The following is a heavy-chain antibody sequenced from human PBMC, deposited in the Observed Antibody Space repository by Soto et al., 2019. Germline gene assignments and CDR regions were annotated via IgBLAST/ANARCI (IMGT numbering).Heavy chain of an antibody. D-gene: IGHD2-2*01. CDR1: GGSISNSLNY. J-gene: IGHJ5*02. Sequence: QLQLQESRPGLVKPSETLSLTCSVSGGSISNSLNYWGWIRQPPGKGLEWIGTIYYTGNIYYNPSLKSRVTISIDTSRNQFSLRLSSVTAADTAVYYCARQGRCSISSCYDVGSPYNYFNPWGQGTLVTVST. V-gene: IGHV4-39*01. CDR2: IYYTGNI. CDR3: ARQGRCSISSCYDVGSPYNYFNP.